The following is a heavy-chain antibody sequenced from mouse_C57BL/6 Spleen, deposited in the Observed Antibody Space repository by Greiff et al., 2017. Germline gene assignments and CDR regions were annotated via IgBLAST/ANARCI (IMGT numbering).Heavy chain of an antibody. J-gene: IGHJ4*01. D-gene: IGHD2-4*01. Sequence: QVQLQQSGAELARPGASVKLSCKASGYTFTSYGISWVKQRTGQGLEWIGEIYPRSGNTYYNEKFKGKATLTADKSSSTAYMGLRSLTSEDSAVYFCARRGDYDGDYYAMDYWGQGTSVTVSS. CDR2: IYPRSGNT. CDR1: GYTFTSYG. V-gene: IGHV1-81*01. CDR3: ARRGDYDGDYYAMDY.